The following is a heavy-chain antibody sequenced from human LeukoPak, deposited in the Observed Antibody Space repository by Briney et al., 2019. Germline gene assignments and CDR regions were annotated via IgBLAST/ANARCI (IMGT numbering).Heavy chain of an antibody. CDR2: ISWNSGSI. J-gene: IGHJ4*02. V-gene: IGHV3-9*01. CDR3: AKDRSGELFLDYFDY. CDR1: GFTFDDYA. D-gene: IGHD3-10*01. Sequence: GGSLRLSCAASGFTFDDYAMHWVRQAPGKGLEWVSGISWNSGSIGYADSVKGRFTISRDNAKNSLYLQMISLRAEDTAFYYCAKDRSGELFLDYFDYWGQGTLVTVYS.